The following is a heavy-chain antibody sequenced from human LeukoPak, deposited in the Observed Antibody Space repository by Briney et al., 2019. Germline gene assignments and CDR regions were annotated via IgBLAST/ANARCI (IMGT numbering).Heavy chain of an antibody. J-gene: IGHJ4*02. CDR2: IYYSGNT. Sequence: SETLSLTCIVSGDSISNSNLYWGWLRQPPGTGLEWIGSIYYSGNTYYNASLKSRVSISVDTSKNQFSLRLTSVTAADTAVYYCARQTGSGLFILPGGQGKLVTVSS. V-gene: IGHV4-39*01. D-gene: IGHD3-10*01. CDR3: ARQTGSGLFILP. CDR1: GDSISNSNLY.